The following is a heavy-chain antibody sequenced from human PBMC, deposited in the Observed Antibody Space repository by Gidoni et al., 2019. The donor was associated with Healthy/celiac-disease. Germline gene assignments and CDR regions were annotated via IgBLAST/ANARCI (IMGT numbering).Heavy chain of an antibody. Sequence: QLQLQESGPGLVKPSETLSLTCTVSGGSISSSSYYWGWIRQPPGKGLEWIGSIYYSGSTYYNPALKSRVTISVDTSKNQFSLKLSSVTAADTAVYYCARHPRWLQFDDAFDIWGQGTMVTVSS. D-gene: IGHD5-12*01. V-gene: IGHV4-39*01. CDR2: IYYSGST. J-gene: IGHJ3*02. CDR3: ARHPRWLQFDDAFDI. CDR1: GGSISSSSYY.